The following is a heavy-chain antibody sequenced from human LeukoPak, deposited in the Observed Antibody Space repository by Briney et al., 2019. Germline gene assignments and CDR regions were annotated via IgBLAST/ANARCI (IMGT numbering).Heavy chain of an antibody. CDR1: GFTFDDYA. CDR2: ISWNSGSI. Sequence: GGSLRLSCAASGFTFDDYAMHWVRQAPRKGLEWVSGISWNSGSIDYAGSVKGRFTISRDNAKNSLYLQMNSLRAEDTALYYCAKEAAGIRGRFDPWGQGTLVTVSS. D-gene: IGHD6-13*01. J-gene: IGHJ5*02. V-gene: IGHV3-9*01. CDR3: AKEAAGIRGRFDP.